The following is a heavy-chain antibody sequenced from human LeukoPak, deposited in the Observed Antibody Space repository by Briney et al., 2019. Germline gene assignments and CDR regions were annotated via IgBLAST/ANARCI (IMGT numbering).Heavy chain of an antibody. CDR3: ARGQPKWEVRVWPY. Sequence: GRSLRLSCAASGFTFDDYAMHWVRHAPGKGLEWVSGISWNSGSIGYADSVKGRFTISRDNAKNSLYLQMNSLRAEDTAVYYCARGQPKWEVRVWPYWGQGTLVTVSS. J-gene: IGHJ4*02. D-gene: IGHD3-10*01. CDR1: GFTFDDYA. CDR2: ISWNSGSI. V-gene: IGHV3-9*01.